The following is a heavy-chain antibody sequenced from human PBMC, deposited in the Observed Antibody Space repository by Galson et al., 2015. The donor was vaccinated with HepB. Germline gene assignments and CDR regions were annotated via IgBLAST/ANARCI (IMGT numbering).Heavy chain of an antibody. CDR1: GFTFSSYG. CDR2: ISYDGSNK. CDR3: AKDHIDIVVVPAAMGGYYYYYYMDV. Sequence: SLRLSCAASGFTFSSYGMHWVRQAPGKGLEWVAVISYDGSNKYYADSVKGRFTISRDNSKNTLYLQMNSLRAEDTAVYYCAKDHIDIVVVPAAMGGYYYYYYMDVWGKGTTVTVSS. J-gene: IGHJ6*03. V-gene: IGHV3-30*18. D-gene: IGHD2-2*01.